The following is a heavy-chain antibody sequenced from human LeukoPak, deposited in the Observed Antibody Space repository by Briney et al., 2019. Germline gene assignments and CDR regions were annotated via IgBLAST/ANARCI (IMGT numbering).Heavy chain of an antibody. CDR2: KGNSAGDT. D-gene: IGHD6-19*01. CDR3: AKRGGESGGWGFFDY. CDR1: GFTFSNYG. V-gene: IGHV3-23*01. Sequence: LTGGSLRLSCAAAGFTFSNYGMCWVRQPPGKGLEWVSCKGNSAGDTFYAESVRGRFTISRDNSRNTLFLEMNSLRVEETAIYYCAKRGGESGGWGFFDYWGPGALVTVSS. J-gene: IGHJ4*02.